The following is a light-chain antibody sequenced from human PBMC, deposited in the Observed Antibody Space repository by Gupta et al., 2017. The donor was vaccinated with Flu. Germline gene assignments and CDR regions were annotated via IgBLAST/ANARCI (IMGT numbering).Light chain of an antibody. Sequence: SYELTQPLSVSVALGQTATITCGGNSCGSQNVNWYQQKPGQAPVLVIYRDSDRPSGIPERLSGSVSGNTATLTISRAQAGDEADYFCQVWASGTVVFGGGTKLTVL. CDR2: RDS. CDR3: QVWASGTVV. J-gene: IGLJ2*01. CDR1: SCGSQN. V-gene: IGLV3-9*01.